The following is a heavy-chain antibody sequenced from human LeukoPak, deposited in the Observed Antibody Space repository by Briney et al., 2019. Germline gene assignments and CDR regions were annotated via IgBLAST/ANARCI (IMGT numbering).Heavy chain of an antibody. Sequence: GRSLRLSCAGCGFTFDDHAMHWVRHARGKGLEWVSGISWNSGSIGYADSVKGRFTISRDNAKNSLYLQMNSLRAEDTALYYCAKEETGFDYWGQGTLVTVSS. CDR3: AKEETGFDY. D-gene: IGHD7-27*01. CDR2: ISWNSGSI. J-gene: IGHJ4*02. V-gene: IGHV3-9*01. CDR1: GFTFDDHA.